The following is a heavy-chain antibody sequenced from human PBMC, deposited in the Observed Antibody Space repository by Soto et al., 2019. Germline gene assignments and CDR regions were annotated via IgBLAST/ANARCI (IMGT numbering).Heavy chain of an antibody. CDR3: AKEGYDSSGHSLYNFDS. V-gene: IGHV3-23*01. CDR1: GLTLSSCA. Sequence: EVQLLESGGGLVQPGGSLRLSCAASGLTLSSCAMRWVRQAPGKGLEWVSTISGGGGNTYYADSVKGRFTISRDNSKSTLYRQMNSLRAEHTDVYYYAKEGYDSSGHSLYNFDSWGQGTLVTVSS. J-gene: IGHJ4*02. D-gene: IGHD3-22*01. CDR2: ISGGGGNT.